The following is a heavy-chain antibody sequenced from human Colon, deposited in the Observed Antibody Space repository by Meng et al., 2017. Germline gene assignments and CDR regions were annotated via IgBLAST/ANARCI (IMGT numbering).Heavy chain of an antibody. CDR1: GGTFSSYA. CDR2: IIPIFGTA. V-gene: IGHV1-69*05. Sequence: SVKVSCKASGGTFSSYAISWVRQAPGQGLEWMGGIIPIFGTASYAQKFQGRVTITTDESTSTAYMELSSLRSEDTAVYYCARAGYSPPYYYYGMDVWGQGTTVTVSS. J-gene: IGHJ6*02. CDR3: ARAGYSPPYYYYGMDV. D-gene: IGHD5-18*01.